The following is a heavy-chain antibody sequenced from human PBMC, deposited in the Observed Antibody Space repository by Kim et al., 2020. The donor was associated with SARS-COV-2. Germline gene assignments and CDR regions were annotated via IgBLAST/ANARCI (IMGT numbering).Heavy chain of an antibody. CDR2: IYYSGST. V-gene: IGHV4-39*01. Sequence: SETLSLTCTVSGGSISSSSYYWGWIRQPPGKGLEWIGSIYYSGSTYYNPSLKSRVTISVDTSKNQFSLKLSSVTAADTAVYYCATAYYYDSSGYYYGTYYFDYWGQGTLVTVSS. CDR3: ATAYYYDSSGYYYGTYYFDY. CDR1: GGSISSSSYY. D-gene: IGHD3-22*01. J-gene: IGHJ4*02.